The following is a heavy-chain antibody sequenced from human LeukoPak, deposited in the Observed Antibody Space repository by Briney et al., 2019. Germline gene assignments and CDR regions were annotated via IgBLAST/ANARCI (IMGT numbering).Heavy chain of an antibody. J-gene: IGHJ6*03. V-gene: IGHV3-48*04. CDR1: GATFDRYS. CDR2: ISSGSNAR. CDR3: AREKYLVSGGYYHMDV. D-gene: IGHD2-21*01. Sequence: GGSLRLSCVASGATFDRYSMNWVRQAPGKGLEWVSYISSGSNARLYAESVKGRFSISRDNSNDSLYLQMNSLRAEDTAVYYCAREKYLVSGGYYHMDVWGKGTTVTVSS.